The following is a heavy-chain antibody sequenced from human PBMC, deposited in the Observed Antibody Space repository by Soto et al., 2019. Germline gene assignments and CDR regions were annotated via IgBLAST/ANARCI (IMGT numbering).Heavy chain of an antibody. D-gene: IGHD1-26*01. CDR1: GLTYSTHG. J-gene: IGHJ3*02. V-gene: IGHV3-33*06. Sequence: RRSLRLSYAQSGLTYSTHGMHRFRRSPCRRLECVEVIWYDGSNEYYAASVRARFTISRDTCKNTLYPQMNSLRAEDTAVYYCANGRYRLLRDAFDTSGQGTMVTVSS. CDR2: IWYDGSNE. CDR3: ANGRYRLLRDAFDT.